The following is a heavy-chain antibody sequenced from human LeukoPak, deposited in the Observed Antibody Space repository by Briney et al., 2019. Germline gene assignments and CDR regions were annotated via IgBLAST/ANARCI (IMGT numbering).Heavy chain of an antibody. CDR2: INPNSGGT. CDR1: GYTFTGYY. CDR3: ARNFYFDSSGYYHY. D-gene: IGHD3-22*01. J-gene: IGHJ4*02. Sequence: GASVKVSCKASGYTFTGYYMHWGRQGPGQGLEWMGWINPNSGGTNYAQKFQGRVTVTRDTSISTAYMELSRLRSDDTAVYYCARNFYFDSSGYYHYWGQGTLVTVSS. V-gene: IGHV1-2*02.